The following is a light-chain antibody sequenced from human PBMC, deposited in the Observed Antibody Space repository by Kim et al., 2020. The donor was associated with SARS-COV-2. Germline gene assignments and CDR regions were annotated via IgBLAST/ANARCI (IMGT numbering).Light chain of an antibody. J-gene: IGKJ5*01. Sequence: DIQMTQSPSSLSASVGDRVTITCQASQDISNYLNWYQQKPGKAPKLLIYDASNLETGVPSRFSGSRSGTDFTFTISSLQPEDIATYYCQQYDNPLGFGQGTRLEIK. CDR2: DAS. CDR3: QQYDNPLG. CDR1: QDISNY. V-gene: IGKV1-33*01.